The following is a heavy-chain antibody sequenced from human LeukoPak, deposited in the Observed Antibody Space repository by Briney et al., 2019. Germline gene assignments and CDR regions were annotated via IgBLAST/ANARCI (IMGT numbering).Heavy chain of an antibody. CDR3: AKDGGGGESYSSSWYWYYYYYMDV. J-gene: IGHJ6*03. Sequence: PGGSLRLSCAASGFTFSSYAMSWVRQAPGKGLEWVSAISGSGGSTYYADSVKGRFTISRDNSKNTPYLQMNSLRAEDTAVYYCAKDGGGGESYSSSWYWYYYYYMDVWGKGTTVTVSS. V-gene: IGHV3-23*01. D-gene: IGHD6-13*01. CDR1: GFTFSSYA. CDR2: ISGSGGST.